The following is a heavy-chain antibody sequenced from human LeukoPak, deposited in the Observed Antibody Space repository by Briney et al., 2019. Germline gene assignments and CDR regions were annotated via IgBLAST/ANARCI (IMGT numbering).Heavy chain of an antibody. CDR1: GGSISGDY. CDR3: ARKGRLGDAFDI. CDR2: IYYSEST. Sequence: SETLSLTCTVSGGSISGDYWSWIRQPPGKGLEWIGYIYYSESTYYNPSLKSRVTISVDTSKNQFSLKLTSVTAADTAVYYCARKGRLGDAFDIWGQGTMVTVSS. V-gene: IGHV4-59*08. D-gene: IGHD3-16*01. J-gene: IGHJ3*02.